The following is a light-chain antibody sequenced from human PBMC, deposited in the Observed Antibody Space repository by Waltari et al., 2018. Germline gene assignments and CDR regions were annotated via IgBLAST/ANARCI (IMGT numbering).Light chain of an antibody. CDR3: SSYTRSRTLV. V-gene: IGLV2-14*03. J-gene: IGLJ3*02. CDR1: SRDVGGYNS. Sequence: QSALTQPASVSGSPGQSITISCTGTSRDVGGYNSVSWYQQHPGRAPQIIIFDVPFRPAGVSDRVSGSKSSNTASLTISGLQAEDEADYYCSSYTRSRTLVFGGGTRVTVL. CDR2: DVP.